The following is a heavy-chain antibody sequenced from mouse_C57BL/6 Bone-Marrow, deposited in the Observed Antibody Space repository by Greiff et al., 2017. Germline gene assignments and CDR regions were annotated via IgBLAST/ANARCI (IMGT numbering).Heavy chain of an antibody. V-gene: IGHV5-4*03. CDR3: ASSFLYYAMDY. J-gene: IGHJ4*01. Sequence: EVKLMESGGGLVKPGGSLKLSCAASGFTFSSYAMSWVRQTPEKRLEWVATISDGGSYTYYPDNVKGRFTISRDNAKNNLYLQMSHLKSEDTAMYYCASSFLYYAMDYWGQGTSVTVSS. CDR2: ISDGGSYT. D-gene: IGHD1-1*01. CDR1: GFTFSSYA.